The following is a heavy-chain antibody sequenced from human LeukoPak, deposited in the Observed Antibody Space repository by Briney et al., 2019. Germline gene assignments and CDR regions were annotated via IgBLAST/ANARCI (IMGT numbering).Heavy chain of an antibody. CDR2: IYYSGST. V-gene: IGHV4-59*01. CDR1: GGSISSYY. D-gene: IGHD3-3*01. CDR3: ARAPMYYDFWSGYYRGAYYGMDV. J-gene: IGHJ6*02. Sequence: SETLSLTCTVSGGSISSYYWSWIRQPPGKGLEWIGYIYYSGSTNYNPSLKSRVTISVDTSKNQFSLKLSSVTAADTAVYYCARAPMYYDFWSGYYRGAYYGMDVWGQGTTVTVSS.